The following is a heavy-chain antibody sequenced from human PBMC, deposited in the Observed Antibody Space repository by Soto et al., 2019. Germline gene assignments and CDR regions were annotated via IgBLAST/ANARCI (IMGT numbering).Heavy chain of an antibody. CDR2: ISSTTNYI. J-gene: IGHJ4*02. V-gene: IGHV3-21*06. CDR3: ARESEDLTSNFDY. CDR1: GFPFTRYS. Sequence: PGGSLRLSCAASGFPFTRYSMNWVRQAPGKGLEWVSSISSTTNYIYYGDSMKGRFTISRDNAKNSLYLEMNSLRAEDTAVYYCARESEDLTSNFDYWGQGTLVTVS.